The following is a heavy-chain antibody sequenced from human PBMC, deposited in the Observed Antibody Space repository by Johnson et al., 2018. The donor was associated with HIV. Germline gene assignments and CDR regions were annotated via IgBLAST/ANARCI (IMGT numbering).Heavy chain of an antibody. Sequence: QVQLVESGGGLVQPGGSLRLSCAASGFTFSSYVMSWVRQAPVRGLEWVAFIRYDGSYKNYVDSAKGRFTISRDNAKNSLYLQMNSLRAEDTALYYCARASAATKGNAFDIWGQGTMVTVSS. V-gene: IGHV3-30*02. CDR2: IRYDGSYK. CDR3: ARASAATKGNAFDI. J-gene: IGHJ3*02. D-gene: IGHD1-26*01. CDR1: GFTFSSYV.